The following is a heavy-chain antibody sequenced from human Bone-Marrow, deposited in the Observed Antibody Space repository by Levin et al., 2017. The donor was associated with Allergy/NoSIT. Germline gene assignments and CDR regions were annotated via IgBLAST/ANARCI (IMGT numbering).Heavy chain of an antibody. D-gene: IGHD3-10*01. CDR2: SYNSGSN. V-gene: IGHV4-30-4*01. Sequence: LRLSCTVSGGSISSGDNYWSWIRQPPGKGLEWIGYSYNSGSNYYNPSLKSRVTISVDTSKNQFSLRLTSVTAADTAVYYCAGDLNYYGTHYFGLDVWGQGTTVTVSS. CDR1: GGSISSGDNY. CDR3: AGDLNYYGTHYFGLDV. J-gene: IGHJ6*02.